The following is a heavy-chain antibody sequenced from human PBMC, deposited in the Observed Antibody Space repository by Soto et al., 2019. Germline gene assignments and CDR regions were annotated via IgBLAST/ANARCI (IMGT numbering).Heavy chain of an antibody. CDR3: ARDLIEVRYFERGGYYYGMDV. CDR2: ISYDGSNK. D-gene: IGHD3-9*01. V-gene: IGHV3-30-3*01. Sequence: QVQLVESGGGVVQPGRSLRLSCAASGFTFSSYAMHWVRQAPGKGLEWVAVISYDGSNKYYADSVKGRFTISRDNSKNKLYLQMNSLRAEDTAVYYCARDLIEVRYFERGGYYYGMDVWGQGTTVTVSS. J-gene: IGHJ6*02. CDR1: GFTFSSYA.